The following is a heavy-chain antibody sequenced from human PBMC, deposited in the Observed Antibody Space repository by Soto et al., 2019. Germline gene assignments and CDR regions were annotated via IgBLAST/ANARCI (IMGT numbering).Heavy chain of an antibody. CDR2: TNSDGSST. Sequence: EVQLVESGGGLVQPGGSLRLSCEASGFTFSTFWMHWVRQAPGKGLVWVSRTNSDGSSTNYADSVKGRVTISRDNAKNTLYLQLNSLRPEDTAVYYCARDFEYWVQGTLVTVSS. CDR3: ARDFEY. V-gene: IGHV3-74*01. J-gene: IGHJ4*02. CDR1: GFTFSTFW.